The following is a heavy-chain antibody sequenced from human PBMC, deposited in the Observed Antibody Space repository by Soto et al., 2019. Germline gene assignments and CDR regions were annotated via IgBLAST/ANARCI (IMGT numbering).Heavy chain of an antibody. CDR1: GFTFSSYW. V-gene: IGHV3-74*01. D-gene: IGHD3-16*01. CDR3: ARGLKGYYGVDV. CDR2: INSDESST. Sequence: EVQLVESGGGLVQPGGSLRRSCAASGFTFSSYWMHWVRQAPGKGLVWVSRINSDESSTSYADSVKGRFTISRDNAKNTLYLHMDSLRAEDTAVYYCARGLKGYYGVDVWGQGTTVTVSS. J-gene: IGHJ6*02.